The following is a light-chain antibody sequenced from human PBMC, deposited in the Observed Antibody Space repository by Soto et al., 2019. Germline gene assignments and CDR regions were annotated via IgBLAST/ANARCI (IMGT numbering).Light chain of an antibody. Sequence: EIVMTQSPATLSVSPGERATLSCRASQSVSTNLAWYPQKPGQAPRLLMYGASTRATGIPARFSGSGSGTEFTLTISRLQSEEFAVYYCQQYHNWPPYTFGQGTKLEIK. CDR2: GAS. J-gene: IGKJ2*01. V-gene: IGKV3-15*01. CDR1: QSVSTN. CDR3: QQYHNWPPYT.